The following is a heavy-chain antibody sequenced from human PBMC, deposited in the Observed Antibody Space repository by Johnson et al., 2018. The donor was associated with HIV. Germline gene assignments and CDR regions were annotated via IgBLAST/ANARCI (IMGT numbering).Heavy chain of an antibody. D-gene: IGHD3-10*01. V-gene: IGHV3-9*01. CDR1: GFTFDDYA. CDR3: AREDGSGSYFYHAFDI. Sequence: VQLVESGGGLVQPGRSLRLSCAASGFTFDDYAMHWVRQAPGKGLEWVSGISWNSGSIGYADSVKGRFTISRDNAKNSLHLQMNSLRVDDTAVYYCAREDGSGSYFYHAFDIWGQGTMVTVSS. J-gene: IGHJ3*02. CDR2: ISWNSGSI.